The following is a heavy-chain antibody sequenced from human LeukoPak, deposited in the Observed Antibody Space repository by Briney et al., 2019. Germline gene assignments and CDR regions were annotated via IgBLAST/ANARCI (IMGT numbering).Heavy chain of an antibody. J-gene: IGHJ4*02. CDR3: AREGYYDSSGYYRFDY. CDR2: IYYSGST. Sequence: SETLSLTCTVSGXSISSYYWSWIRQPPGKGLEWIGYIYYSGSTNYNPSLKSRVTISVDTSKNQFSLKLSSVTAADTAVYYCAREGYYDSSGYYRFDYWGQGTLVTVSS. V-gene: IGHV4-59*01. CDR1: GXSISSYY. D-gene: IGHD3-22*01.